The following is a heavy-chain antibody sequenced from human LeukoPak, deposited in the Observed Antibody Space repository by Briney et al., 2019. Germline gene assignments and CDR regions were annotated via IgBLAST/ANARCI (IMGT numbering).Heavy chain of an antibody. Sequence: KPSETLSLTCAVSGHSISSGYYWGWIRQPPGKGLEWIGTIHESGSTHYNPSLKSRATISVDRSKNQFSLKLTSVTAADTAVYYCARIDAYNFGDFWGQGTLVSVSS. CDR1: GHSISSGYY. J-gene: IGHJ4*02. CDR2: IHESGST. CDR3: ARIDAYNFGDF. V-gene: IGHV4-38-2*01. D-gene: IGHD5-24*01.